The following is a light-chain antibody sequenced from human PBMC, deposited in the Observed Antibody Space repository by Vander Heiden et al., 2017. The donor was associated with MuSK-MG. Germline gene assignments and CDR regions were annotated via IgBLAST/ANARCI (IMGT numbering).Light chain of an antibody. CDR3: MQATHWPFT. V-gene: IGKV2-30*02. CDR2: MVS. J-gene: IGKJ2*01. Sequence: GVITQSPPSLPVTLGQPAFISCRSSQSLIHSDGNTYLIWFQQRPGQSPRRLIYMVSNRDSGVPDRFSGSGSGTDFTLKISGVEAEDVGVYYCMQATHWPFTFGQGTKLEIK. CDR1: QSLIHSDGNTY.